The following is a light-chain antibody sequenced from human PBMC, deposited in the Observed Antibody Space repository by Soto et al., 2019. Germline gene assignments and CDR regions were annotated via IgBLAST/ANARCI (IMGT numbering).Light chain of an antibody. Sequence: QSVLTQPPSVSGAPGQRVTISCTGSSSNIGAGYDVHWYQQLPGTAPKLLIYANTNRPSGVPDRFSGSNSDTSASLAITGLQAEDEADYYCQSYDISLSAVVFGGGTQLTVL. CDR2: ANT. J-gene: IGLJ3*02. CDR3: QSYDISLSAVV. CDR1: SSNIGAGYD. V-gene: IGLV1-40*01.